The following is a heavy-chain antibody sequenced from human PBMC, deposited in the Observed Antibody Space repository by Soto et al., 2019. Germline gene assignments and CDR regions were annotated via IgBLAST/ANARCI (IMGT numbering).Heavy chain of an antibody. CDR1: GGSFSGYY. CDR3: ARHPYYDFWSGYHLYGMDV. V-gene: IGHV4-34*01. CDR2: INHSGST. J-gene: IGHJ6*02. D-gene: IGHD3-3*01. Sequence: SETLSLTXAVYGGSFSGYYWSWIRQPPGKGLEWIGEINHSGSTNYNPSLKSRVTISVDTSKNQFSLKLSSVTAADTAVYYCARHPYYDFWSGYHLYGMDVWGQGTTVTVSS.